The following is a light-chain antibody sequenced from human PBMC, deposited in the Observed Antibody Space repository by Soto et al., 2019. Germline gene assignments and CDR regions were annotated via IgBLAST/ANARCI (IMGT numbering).Light chain of an antibody. J-gene: IGKJ1*01. CDR1: QTIDTN. CDR3: LQYHNLWA. Sequence: EIVMTQSPATLSMSPGERATLSCRASQTIDTNLAWYQQKPGQAPRLLIFAASTRATGIPARFSGSGSGTEFSLTITSLQSEDFTVYSCLQYHNLWACGQGTKVDIK. CDR2: AAS. V-gene: IGKV3-15*01.